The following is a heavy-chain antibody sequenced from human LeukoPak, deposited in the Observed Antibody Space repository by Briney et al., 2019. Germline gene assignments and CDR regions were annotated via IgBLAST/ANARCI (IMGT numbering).Heavy chain of an antibody. Sequence: ASVKVSCKASGYTFTSYDINWVRQATGQGLEWMGWMNPNSGNTGYAQKFQGRVTMTRNTSISTAYMELSSLRSEDTAVYYCARGSKDIVVVPAAEDYYYYYYMHVWGKGTTVTVSS. J-gene: IGHJ6*03. CDR2: MNPNSGNT. CDR3: ARGSKDIVVVPAAEDYYYYYYMHV. CDR1: GYTFTSYD. V-gene: IGHV1-8*01. D-gene: IGHD2-2*01.